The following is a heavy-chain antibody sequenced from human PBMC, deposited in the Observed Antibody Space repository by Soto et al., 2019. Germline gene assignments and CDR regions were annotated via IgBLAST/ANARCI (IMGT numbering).Heavy chain of an antibody. Sequence: LSLTCTVSGASISSTTKYWGWIRQPPGRGLEWIGTISSIGSTYYNPSLEGRITISVDTSKNQFSLKVTSVTAADTGLYYCARQDHGDYEFFFDYSGQGTLVTV. CDR2: ISSIGST. CDR1: GASISSTTKY. CDR3: ARQDHGDYEFFFDY. D-gene: IGHD4-17*01. V-gene: IGHV4-39*01. J-gene: IGHJ4*02.